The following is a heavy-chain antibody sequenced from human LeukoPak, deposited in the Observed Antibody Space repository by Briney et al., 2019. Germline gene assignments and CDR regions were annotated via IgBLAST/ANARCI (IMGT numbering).Heavy chain of an antibody. V-gene: IGHV4-34*01. CDR3: ARAKYYYDSSGYYYRVLYYFDY. CDR2: INHSGST. CDR1: GGSFSGYY. J-gene: IGHJ4*02. Sequence: SETLSLTCAVYGGSFSGYYWSWSRQPPGKGLEWIGEINHSGSTNYNPSLKSRVTISVDTSKNQFSLKLSSVTAADTAVYYCARAKYYYDSSGYYYRVLYYFDYWGQGTLVTVSS. D-gene: IGHD3-22*01.